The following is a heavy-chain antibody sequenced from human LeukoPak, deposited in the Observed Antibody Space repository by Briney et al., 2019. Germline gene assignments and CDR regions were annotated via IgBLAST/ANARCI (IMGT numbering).Heavy chain of an antibody. CDR2: IYYSGST. CDR3: ARDYYDSRGYYSDY. Sequence: SETLSLTCTVSGGSISSHYWSWIRQPPGKGLEWIGYIYYSGSTNYNPSLKSRVTISVDTSKNQFSLKLSSVTAADTAVYYCARDYYDSRGYYSDYWGQGTLVTVSS. CDR1: GGSISSHY. V-gene: IGHV4-59*11. D-gene: IGHD3-22*01. J-gene: IGHJ4*02.